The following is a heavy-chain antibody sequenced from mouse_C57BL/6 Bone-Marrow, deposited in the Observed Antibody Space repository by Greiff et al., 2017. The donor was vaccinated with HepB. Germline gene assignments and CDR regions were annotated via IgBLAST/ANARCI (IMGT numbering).Heavy chain of an antibody. CDR2: IRNKANNHAT. CDR3: TRTHYYGSSYVFDY. J-gene: IGHJ2*01. CDR1: GFTFSDAW. V-gene: IGHV6-6*01. D-gene: IGHD1-1*01. Sequence: EVQLQQSGGGLVQPGGSMKLSCAASGFTFSDAWMDWVRQSPEKGLEWVAEIRNKANNHATYYAESVKGRFTISRDDSKSSVYLQMNSLRAEDTGIYYCTRTHYYGSSYVFDYWGQGTTLTVSS.